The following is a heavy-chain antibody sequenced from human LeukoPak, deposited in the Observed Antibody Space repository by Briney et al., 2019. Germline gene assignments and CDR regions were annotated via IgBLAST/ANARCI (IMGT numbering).Heavy chain of an antibody. CDR3: ARFYSSSWYFDP. CDR1: EYTFRNYD. D-gene: IGHD6-13*01. CDR2: MTPKSGKT. Sequence: GASVKVSCKTSEYTFRNYDINWVRQATGQGLEWVGWMTPKSGKTRYAQNFQGRVTLTRDPSVSTVYMELNSLTSDDTAVYYCARFYSSSWYFDPWGQGTLVTVSS. J-gene: IGHJ4*02. V-gene: IGHV1-8*01.